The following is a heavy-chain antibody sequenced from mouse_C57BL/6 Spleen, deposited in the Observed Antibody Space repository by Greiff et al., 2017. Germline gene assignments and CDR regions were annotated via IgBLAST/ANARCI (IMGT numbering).Heavy chain of an antibody. Sequence: EVQLVESGGDLVKPGGSLKLSCAASGFTFSSYGMSWVRQTPDKRLEWVATISSGGSYTYYPDSVKGRFTISRDNAKNTLYLQMSSLKSEDTAMYYCARQGYSNYEGFAYWGQGTLVTVSA. J-gene: IGHJ3*01. CDR1: GFTFSSYG. CDR3: ARQGYSNYEGFAY. CDR2: ISSGGSYT. D-gene: IGHD2-5*01. V-gene: IGHV5-6*01.